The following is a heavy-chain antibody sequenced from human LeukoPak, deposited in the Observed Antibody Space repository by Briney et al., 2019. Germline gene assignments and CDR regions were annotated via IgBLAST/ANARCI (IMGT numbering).Heavy chain of an antibody. Sequence: PSETLSLTCAVYGGSFSGYYWSWIRQPPGKGLEWLGEINHSGSTNYNPSLKSRVTISVDTSKNQFSLKLSSVTAADTAVYYCARTGYCSSTSCLPFDYWGQGTLVTVSS. J-gene: IGHJ4*02. V-gene: IGHV4-34*01. CDR3: ARTGYCSSTSCLPFDY. CDR1: GGSFSGYY. CDR2: INHSGST. D-gene: IGHD2-2*01.